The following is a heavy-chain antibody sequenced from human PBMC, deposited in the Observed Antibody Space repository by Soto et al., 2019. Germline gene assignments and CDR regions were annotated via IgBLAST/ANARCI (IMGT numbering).Heavy chain of an antibody. Sequence: QVQLVQSGAEVKKPGASVKVSCKASGYTFTSYAMHWVRQAPGQRLEWMGWINAGNGNTKYSQKFQGRVTITRDTSASTAYMELSSLRSEDTAVYYCASDPLSTTVTTIDYWGQGTLVTVSS. D-gene: IGHD4-17*01. CDR3: ASDPLSTTVTTIDY. CDR1: GYTFTSYA. J-gene: IGHJ4*02. V-gene: IGHV1-3*01. CDR2: INAGNGNT.